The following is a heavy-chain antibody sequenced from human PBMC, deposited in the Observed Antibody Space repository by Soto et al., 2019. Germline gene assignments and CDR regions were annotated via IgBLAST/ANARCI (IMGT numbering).Heavy chain of an antibody. CDR2: IYSGGST. CDR3: AREFKRGDGNNPL. V-gene: IGHV3-53*01. CDR1: GFTVSSNY. J-gene: IGHJ4*02. D-gene: IGHD3-10*01. Sequence: GGSLRLSCAASGFTVSSNYMSWVRQAPGKGLEWVSVIYSGGSTYYADSVKGRFTISRDNSKNTLYLQMNSLRAEDTAVYYCAREFKRGDGNNPLWGQGTLVAVSS.